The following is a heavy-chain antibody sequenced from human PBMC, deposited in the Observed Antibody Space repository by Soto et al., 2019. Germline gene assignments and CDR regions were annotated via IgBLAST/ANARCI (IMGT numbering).Heavy chain of an antibody. J-gene: IGHJ4*02. D-gene: IGHD1-1*01. V-gene: IGHV3-7*01. CDR3: ARQRGCDY. Sequence: EVQLVESGGGLVQPGGSLRLSCAASGFTFSGYSMSWVRQAPGKGLEWVANIKQDGSEKYYVDSVKGRFTISRDNSKNSLYLQMNSLSADDTAVYYCARQRGCDYWGQGTLVTVSS. CDR2: IKQDGSEK. CDR1: GFTFSGYS.